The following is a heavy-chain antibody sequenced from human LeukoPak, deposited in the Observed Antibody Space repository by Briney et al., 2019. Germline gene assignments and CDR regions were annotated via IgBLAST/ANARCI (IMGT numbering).Heavy chain of an antibody. V-gene: IGHV3-11*01. CDR3: ARAADSDAFDI. CDR2: ISSSGSTV. CDR1: GFAFSDYY. J-gene: IGHJ3*02. Sequence: PGGSLRLSCAASGFAFSDYYMSWIRQAPGKGLEWVSYISSSGSTVYYADSVKGRFTISRDNAKNSLYLQMNSLRAEDTAVYYCARAADSDAFDIWGQGTMVTVSS. D-gene: IGHD6-13*01.